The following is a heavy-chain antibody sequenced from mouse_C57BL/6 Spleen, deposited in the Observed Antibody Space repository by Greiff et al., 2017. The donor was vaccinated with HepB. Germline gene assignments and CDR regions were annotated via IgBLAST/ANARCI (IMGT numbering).Heavy chain of an antibody. D-gene: IGHD1-1*01. J-gene: IGHJ1*03. V-gene: IGHV5-9-1*02. CDR3: TRMGSGKGYFDV. Sequence: EVQLVESGEGLVKPGGSLKLSCAASGFTFSSYAMSWVRQTPEKRLEWVAYISSGGDYIYYADTVKGRFTISRDNARNTLYLQMSSLKSEDTAMYYCTRMGSGKGYFDVWGTGTTVTVSS. CDR1: GFTFSSYA. CDR2: ISSGGDYI.